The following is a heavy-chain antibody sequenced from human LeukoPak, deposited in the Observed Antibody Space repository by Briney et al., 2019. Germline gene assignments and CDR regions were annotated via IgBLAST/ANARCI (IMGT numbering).Heavy chain of an antibody. Sequence: GGSLRLSCTASGFSFSGHWMHWARQLPGKGLVWVSRISPTGSTTSYADSVKGRFTVSRDNAKNILYLQVNNLRAEDTAVYYCARGPNSNWSGLDFWGQGTLLTVSS. CDR3: ARGPNSNWSGLDF. CDR2: ISPTGSTT. V-gene: IGHV3-74*01. J-gene: IGHJ4*02. CDR1: GFSFSGHW. D-gene: IGHD6-6*01.